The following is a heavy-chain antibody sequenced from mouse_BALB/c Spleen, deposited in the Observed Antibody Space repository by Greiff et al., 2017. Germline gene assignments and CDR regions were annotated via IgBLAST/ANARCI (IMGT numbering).Heavy chain of an antibody. CDR1: GYTFSSYW. CDR2: ILPGSGST. V-gene: IGHV1-9*01. CDR3: ARRLGDGYYVGAMDY. D-gene: IGHD2-3*01. Sequence: VKLQESGAELMKPGASVKISCKATGYTFSSYWIEWVKQRPGHGLEWIGEILPGSGSTNYNEKFKGKATITADTSSNTAYMQLSSLTSEDSAVYYCARRLGDGYYVGAMDYWGQGTSVTVSS. J-gene: IGHJ4*01.